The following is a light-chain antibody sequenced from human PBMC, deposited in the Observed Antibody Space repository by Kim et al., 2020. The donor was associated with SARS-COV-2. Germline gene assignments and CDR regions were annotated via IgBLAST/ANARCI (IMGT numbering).Light chain of an antibody. CDR2: EVS. J-gene: IGLJ1*01. V-gene: IGLV2-8*01. Sequence: QSVPTSCTGTSSDVGGYNYVSWYQQHPGKAPKLMIYEVSKRPSGVPDRFSGSKSGNTASLTVSGLQAEDEADYYCSSYTGSNNPYVFGTGTKVTVL. CDR1: SSDVGGYNY. CDR3: SSYTGSNNPYV.